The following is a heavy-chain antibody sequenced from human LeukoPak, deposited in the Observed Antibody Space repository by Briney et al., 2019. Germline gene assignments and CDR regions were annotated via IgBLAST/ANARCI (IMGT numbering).Heavy chain of an antibody. CDR3: ARVRKQQLVTWFDP. V-gene: IGHV4-59*12. CDR1: GGSISSYY. CDR2: IYYCGST. J-gene: IGHJ5*02. D-gene: IGHD6-13*01. Sequence: SETLSLTCTVSGGSISSYYWSWIRQPPGKGLEWIGYIYYCGSTNYNPSLKSRVTISVDTSKNQFSLKLSSVTAADTAVYYCARVRKQQLVTWFDPWGQGTLVTVSS.